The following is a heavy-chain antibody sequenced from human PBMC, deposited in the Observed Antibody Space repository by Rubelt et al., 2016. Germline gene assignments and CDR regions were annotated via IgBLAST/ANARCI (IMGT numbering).Heavy chain of an antibody. Sequence: QVQLQESGPGLVKPSETLSLTCTVSGGSISSYYWNWIRQPPGKGLEWIGNIYDSGSTNYNPSLKSRVTISVDTSKNQFSLKLSSVTASDTAVYYCGRSPPSSSSDPDYWGQGTLVTVSS. CDR1: GGSISSYY. D-gene: IGHD6-6*01. CDR2: IYDSGST. J-gene: IGHJ4*02. V-gene: IGHV4-59*08. CDR3: GRSPPSSSSDPDY.